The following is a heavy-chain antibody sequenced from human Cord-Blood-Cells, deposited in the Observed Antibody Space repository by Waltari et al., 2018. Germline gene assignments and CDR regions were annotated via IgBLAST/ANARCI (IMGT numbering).Heavy chain of an antibody. J-gene: IGHJ2*01. D-gene: IGHD3-16*01. V-gene: IGHV3-74*01. CDR3: AKNAGLSLWGDWYFDL. CDR2: INSDGSSR. Sequence: EVQLVESGGGLVQPGGSLRLSCAASGFTFSSYWMHWVRKAPGKGLVSVNRINSDGSSRSYADSVNGRFTISSDNAKNTLYLQMNSPSAEGAAVYYCAKNAGLSLWGDWYFDLWGRGTLVTGSP. CDR1: GFTFSSYW.